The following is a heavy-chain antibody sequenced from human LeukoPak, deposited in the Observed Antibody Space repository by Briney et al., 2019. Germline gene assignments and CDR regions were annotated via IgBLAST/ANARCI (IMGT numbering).Heavy chain of an antibody. Sequence: ASVTVSCKASGYTFTVYYMHWVRQAPGQGLEWMGGIIPIFGTANYAQKFQGRVTITADKSTSTAYMELSSLRSEDTAVYYCARSQGGSYYVYWGQGTLVTVSS. CDR1: GYTFTVYY. J-gene: IGHJ4*02. V-gene: IGHV1-69*06. D-gene: IGHD1-26*01. CDR3: ARSQGGSYYVY. CDR2: IIPIFGTA.